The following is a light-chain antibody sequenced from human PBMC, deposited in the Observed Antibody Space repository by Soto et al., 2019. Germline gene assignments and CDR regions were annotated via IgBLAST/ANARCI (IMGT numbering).Light chain of an antibody. CDR3: CSYAGTFVV. V-gene: IGLV2-11*01. CDR2: DVS. Sequence: QSALTQPRSVSGSPGQSVTISCTETSSDVGGYNYVSWYQQHPGKAPKVMIYDVSKRPSGVPDRFSGSKSCNTASLTISGLQAEDEADYYCCSYAGTFVVFGGGTKLTVL. J-gene: IGLJ2*01. CDR1: SSDVGGYNY.